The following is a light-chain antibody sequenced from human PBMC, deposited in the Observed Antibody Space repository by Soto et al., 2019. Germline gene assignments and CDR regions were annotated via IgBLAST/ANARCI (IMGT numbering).Light chain of an antibody. CDR1: SSDVGGYNY. CDR2: EVS. Sequence: QSVLTQPASVSGSPGQSITISCTGTSSDVGGYNYVSWYQQHPGKAPKLMIYEVSNRPSGVSNRFSGSKSGNTASLTISGLQAEDEADYYGSSYTSSCTLSVFGTGTKVTVL. V-gene: IGLV2-14*01. CDR3: SSYTSSCTLSV. J-gene: IGLJ1*01.